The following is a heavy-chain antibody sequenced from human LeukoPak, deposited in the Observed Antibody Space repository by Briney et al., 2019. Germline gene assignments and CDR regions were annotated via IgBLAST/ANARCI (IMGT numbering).Heavy chain of an antibody. Sequence: GGSLRLSCAASGFTFSSYAMSWVRQAPGKGLEWVSSISGSSSYIYYADSVKGRFTISRANAKNSLYLQMNSLRAEDTAVYYCARGQSSVAGTTYNWFDPWGQGTLVTVSS. J-gene: IGHJ5*02. CDR1: GFTFSSYA. V-gene: IGHV3-21*01. D-gene: IGHD6-19*01. CDR2: ISGSSSYI. CDR3: ARGQSSVAGTTYNWFDP.